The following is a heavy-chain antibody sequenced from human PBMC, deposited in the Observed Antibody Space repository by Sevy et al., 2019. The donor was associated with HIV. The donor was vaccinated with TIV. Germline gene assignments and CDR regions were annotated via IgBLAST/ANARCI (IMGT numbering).Heavy chain of an antibody. CDR1: GFTVSNNY. CDR2: IYSGGRT. J-gene: IGHJ4*02. V-gene: IGHV3-53*01. Sequence: GGSLRLSCAVSGFTVSNNYMTWVRQAPGKGLEWVSDIYSGGRTEYADSVKGRFSISRDNSKNTLYLQMNSLRVEDTAVYYCGRAGKYYYGSGNYSYGWGQGTLVTVSS. CDR3: GRAGKYYYGSGNYSYG. D-gene: IGHD3-10*01.